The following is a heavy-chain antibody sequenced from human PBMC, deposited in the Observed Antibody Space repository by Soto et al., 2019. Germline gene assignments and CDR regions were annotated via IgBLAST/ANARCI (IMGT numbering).Heavy chain of an antibody. Sequence: GGSLRLSCAASGFTISNYGMHWVRQAPGKGLEWVAVISYDGTITYYADSVKGRFTTSRDNSKNTLYLQMKSLRTEDTAVYYCATTRVGPCSSSICFSGIFDGMHVSGPGTTVTVYS. CDR2: ISYDGTIT. CDR1: GFTISNYG. D-gene: IGHD2-2*01. J-gene: IGHJ6*02. V-gene: IGHV3-30-3*01. CDR3: ATTRVGPCSSSICFSGIFDGMHV.